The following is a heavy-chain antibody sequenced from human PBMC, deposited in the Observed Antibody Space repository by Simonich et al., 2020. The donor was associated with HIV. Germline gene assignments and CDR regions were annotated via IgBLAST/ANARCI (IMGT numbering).Heavy chain of an antibody. CDR2: INDSGNT. D-gene: IGHD3-22*01. V-gene: IGHV4-34*01. Sequence: VQLQQWGAGLLKPSETLSLTCVVYGGSFSGHYWSWIRQPPGKGLEWIGEINDSGNTNYNPSLKRRVTISADTSKNQFSLKLSSVTAADTAVYYCARSPYYYDISGDLDYWGQGTLVTVSS. J-gene: IGHJ4*02. CDR1: GGSFSGHY. CDR3: ARSPYYYDISGDLDY.